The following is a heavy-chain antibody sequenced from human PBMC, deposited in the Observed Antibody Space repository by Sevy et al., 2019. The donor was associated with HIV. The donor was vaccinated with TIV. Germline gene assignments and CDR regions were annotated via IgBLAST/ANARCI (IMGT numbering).Heavy chain of an antibody. CDR1: GFTIRTYN. D-gene: IGHD2-15*01. Sequence: GGSLRLSCAASGFTIRTYNMNWVRQAPGKGLEWVSSISSSSTYIYYADSVKGRFTISRDNAKNLLYLQMSSLRAEDTDVYYCARDLVIPATTDYFYYGMDVWGQGTTVTVSS. J-gene: IGHJ6*02. CDR2: ISSSSTYI. CDR3: ARDLVIPATTDYFYYGMDV. V-gene: IGHV3-21*01.